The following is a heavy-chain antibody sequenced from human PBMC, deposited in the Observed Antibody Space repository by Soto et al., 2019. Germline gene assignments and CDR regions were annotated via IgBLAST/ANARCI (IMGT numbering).Heavy chain of an antibody. CDR3: ARAPTTVTTAYYFDY. Sequence: QVQLVESGGGVVQPGRSLRLSCAASGFTFSSYAMHWVRQAPGKGLVWVAVISYDGSNKYYADSVKGRFTISRDNSKNTLYLQMNSLRAEDTAVYYCARAPTTVTTAYYFDYWGQGTLVTVSS. CDR1: GFTFSSYA. J-gene: IGHJ4*02. D-gene: IGHD4-17*01. V-gene: IGHV3-30-3*01. CDR2: ISYDGSNK.